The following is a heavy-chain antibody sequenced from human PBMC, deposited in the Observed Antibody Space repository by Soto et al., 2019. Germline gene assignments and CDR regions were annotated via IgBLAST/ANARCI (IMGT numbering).Heavy chain of an antibody. CDR2: ISSSGSTI. CDR3: ASVSDFWSGYQSVYYFDY. V-gene: IGHV3-11*01. D-gene: IGHD3-3*01. J-gene: IGHJ4*02. Sequence: GGSLRLSCAASGFTFSDYYMSWIRQAPGKGLEWVSYISSSGSTIYYADSVKGRFTISRDNAKNSLYLQMNSLRAEDTAVYYCASVSDFWSGYQSVYYFDYWGQGTLVTVSS. CDR1: GFTFSDYY.